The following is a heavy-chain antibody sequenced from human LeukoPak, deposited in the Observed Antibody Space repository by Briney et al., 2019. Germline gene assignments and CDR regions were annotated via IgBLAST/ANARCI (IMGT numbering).Heavy chain of an antibody. CDR2: ISGSGGST. CDR3: AKAPVGYCSSTSCYTFDY. Sequence: GGSLRLSCAASGFTFSSYAMSWVRQAPGKGLEWVSAISGSGGSTYYADSVKGRFTISRDNSKNTLYLQMNGLRAEDTAVYYCAKAPVGYCSSTSCYTFDYWGQGTLVTVSS. J-gene: IGHJ4*02. V-gene: IGHV3-23*01. CDR1: GFTFSSYA. D-gene: IGHD2-2*02.